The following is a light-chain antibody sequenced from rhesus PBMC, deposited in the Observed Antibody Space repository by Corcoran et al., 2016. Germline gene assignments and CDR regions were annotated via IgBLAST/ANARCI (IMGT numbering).Light chain of an antibody. Sequence: DIQMTQSPSSLSASVGDSVTITCRASQGITNDLAWYQQKPGETPKLLIYEAYSWQRGIPSRFSGSGAGKDLTLTISSLQSEDFATYYCQHYYSTPLTFGGGTKVEIK. CDR3: QHYYSTPLT. CDR1: QGITND. J-gene: IGKJ4*01. CDR2: EAY. V-gene: IGKV1-25*01.